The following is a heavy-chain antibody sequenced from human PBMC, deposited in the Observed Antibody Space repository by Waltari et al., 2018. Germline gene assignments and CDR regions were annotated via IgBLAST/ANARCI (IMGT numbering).Heavy chain of an antibody. CDR1: GFTFSSYA. D-gene: IGHD2-2*01. V-gene: IGHV3-23*04. Sequence: EVQLVESGGGLVQPGGSLRLSCAASGFTFSSYAMSWVRQAPGKGVGWGSAISGSGGITYYADSVKGRFTISRDNSKNTLYLQMNSLRAEDTAVYYCAKHDQVVPAAYLLGYWGQGTLVTVSS. CDR2: ISGSGGIT. CDR3: AKHDQVVPAAYLLGY. J-gene: IGHJ4*02.